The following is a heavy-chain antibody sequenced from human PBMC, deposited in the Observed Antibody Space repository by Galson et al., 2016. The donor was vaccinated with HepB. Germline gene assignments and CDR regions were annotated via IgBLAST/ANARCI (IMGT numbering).Heavy chain of an antibody. V-gene: IGHV4-59*02. CDR2: IHYSGST. CDR3: VLVLFLEYIDY. CDR1: GDSVNNNY. D-gene: IGHD3-3*01. Sequence: SETLSLTCSVSGDSVNNNYWSWVRQTPGKELEWIGNIHYSGSTTYNPSLKSRVAISMDRSKNQSSLRLTSVTAADTAVYYCVLVLFLEYIDYWGQGTLVTVSS. J-gene: IGHJ4*02.